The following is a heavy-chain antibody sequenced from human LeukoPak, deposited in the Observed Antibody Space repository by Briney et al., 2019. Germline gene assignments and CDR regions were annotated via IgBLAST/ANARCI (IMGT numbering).Heavy chain of an antibody. Sequence: GASVKVSCKASGGTFSSYAISWVRQAPGQGLEWMGRIIPILGIANYAQKFQGRVTITADKSTSTAYMELSSLRSEDTAVYYCARDGIWFGELKYFDYWGQGTLVTVPS. CDR2: IIPILGIA. CDR1: GGTFSSYA. J-gene: IGHJ4*02. V-gene: IGHV1-69*04. D-gene: IGHD3-10*01. CDR3: ARDGIWFGELKYFDY.